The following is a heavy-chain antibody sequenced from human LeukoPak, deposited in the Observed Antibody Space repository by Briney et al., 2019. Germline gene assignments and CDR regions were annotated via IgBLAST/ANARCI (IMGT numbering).Heavy chain of an antibody. CDR1: GGSISSYY. J-gene: IGHJ3*02. D-gene: IGHD6-6*01. V-gene: IGHV4-4*07. CDR3: ARDRKSSSSVDAFDI. Sequence: SETLSLTCTVSGGSISSYYWSWIRKPAGKGLEWIGRIYTSGSTNYNPSLKSRVTISVDKSKNQFSLKLSSVTAADTAVYYCARDRKSSSSVDAFDIWGQGTMVTVSS. CDR2: IYTSGST.